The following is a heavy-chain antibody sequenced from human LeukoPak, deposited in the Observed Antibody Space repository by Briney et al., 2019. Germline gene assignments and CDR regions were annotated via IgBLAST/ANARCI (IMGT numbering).Heavy chain of an antibody. D-gene: IGHD5-24*01. Sequence: PSETLSLTCSVSGGSISSYYWSWIRQPPGKGLEWIGYIYYSGSTYYNPSLKSRVTISVDTSKNQFSLKLSSVTAADTAVYYCASRRVATIPLDYWGQGTLVTVSS. V-gene: IGHV4-59*12. CDR1: GGSISSYY. J-gene: IGHJ4*02. CDR2: IYYSGST. CDR3: ASRRVATIPLDY.